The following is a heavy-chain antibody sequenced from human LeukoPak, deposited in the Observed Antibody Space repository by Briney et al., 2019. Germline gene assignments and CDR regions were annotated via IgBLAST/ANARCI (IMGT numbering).Heavy chain of an antibody. J-gene: IGHJ3*02. Sequence: PSQTLSLTCTVSGSSISSGGYYWSWIRQHPGKGLEWIGYIYYSGSTYYNPSLKSRVTISVDTSKNQFSLKLSSVTAADTAVYYCAKLALYLFNAFDIWGQGTMVTVSS. CDR3: AKLALYLFNAFDI. D-gene: IGHD3-16*01. CDR2: IYYSGST. V-gene: IGHV4-31*03. CDR1: GSSISSGGYY.